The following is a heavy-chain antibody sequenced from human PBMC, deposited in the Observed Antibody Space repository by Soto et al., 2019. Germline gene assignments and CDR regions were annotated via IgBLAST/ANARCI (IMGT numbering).Heavy chain of an antibody. D-gene: IGHD1-26*01. CDR2: ISAYNGNT. CDR1: GGTFSSYA. Sequence: SVKVSCNASGGTFSSYAISWVRQAPGQGLEWMGWISAYNGNTNYAQKLQGRVTMTTDTSTSTAYMELRSLRSDDTAVYYCARVGGSSDAFDIWGQGTMVTVSS. CDR3: ARVGGSSDAFDI. J-gene: IGHJ3*02. V-gene: IGHV1-18*01.